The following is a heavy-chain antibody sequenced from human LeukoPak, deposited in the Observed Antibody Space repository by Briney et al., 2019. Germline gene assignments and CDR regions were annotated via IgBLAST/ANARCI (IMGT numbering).Heavy chain of an antibody. J-gene: IGHJ3*01. CDR3: ARQGYTNNLGGYFGDKDDGFDL. V-gene: IGHV1-18*01. D-gene: IGHD3-9*01. CDR2: ISGYNGNT. Sequence: ASVKVSCKASGYTFTSYGISWVRQAPGKGLEWMGWISGYNGNTNYAQNLQGRVTMTTDTSTSTAYMELRSLRSDDTAVYYCARQGYTNNLGGYFGDKDDGFDLWGQGTMVTVSS. CDR1: GYTFTSYG.